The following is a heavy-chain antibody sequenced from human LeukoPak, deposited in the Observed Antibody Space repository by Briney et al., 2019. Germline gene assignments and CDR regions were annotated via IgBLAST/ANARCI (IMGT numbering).Heavy chain of an antibody. D-gene: IGHD1-26*01. V-gene: IGHV3-48*03. CDR3: ARGNSGTYYPFDN. Sequence: QTGGSLRLSCAASGFTFRSYEMHWVRQAPGKGLEWVSYISTSGSTIYYADSVKGRFTISRDNAKDSLYLQVSSLRAEDTAVYYCARGNSGTYYPFDNWGQGTLVTVSS. CDR1: GFTFRSYE. CDR2: ISTSGSTI. J-gene: IGHJ4*02.